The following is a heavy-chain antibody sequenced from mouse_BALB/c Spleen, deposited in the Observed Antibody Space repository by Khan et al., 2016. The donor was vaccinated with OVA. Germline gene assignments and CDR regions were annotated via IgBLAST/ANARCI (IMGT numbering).Heavy chain of an antibody. CDR3: ARTARIKY. CDR2: ISYSGST. D-gene: IGHD1-2*01. CDR1: GYSITSGYG. J-gene: IGHJ2*01. V-gene: IGHV3-2*02. Sequence: EVQLVESGPGLVKPSQSLSLTCTVTGYSITSGYGWNWIRQFPGNKLEWMGYISYSGSTNYKPSLKSRISITRDTAKNQFFLQLNSVTTEDTATYYCARTARIKYWGQGTTRTVSS.